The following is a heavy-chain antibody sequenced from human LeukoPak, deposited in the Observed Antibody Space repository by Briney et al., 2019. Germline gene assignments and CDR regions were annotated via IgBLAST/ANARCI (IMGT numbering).Heavy chain of an antibody. D-gene: IGHD4-23*01. Sequence: SETLSLTCAVYGGSFSGYYWSWIRQPPGKGLEWIGEINHSGSTNYNPSLKSRITISVDTSKNQFSLKLSSVTAADTAVYYCARVGNDYGGKSPLYWGQGTLVTVSS. V-gene: IGHV4-34*01. CDR3: ARVGNDYGGKSPLY. CDR1: GGSFSGYY. J-gene: IGHJ4*02. CDR2: INHSGST.